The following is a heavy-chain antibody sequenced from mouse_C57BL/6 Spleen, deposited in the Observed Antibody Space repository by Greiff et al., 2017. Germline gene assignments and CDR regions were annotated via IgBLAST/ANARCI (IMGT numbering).Heavy chain of an antibody. CDR1: GYNFTSYW. Sequence: QVQLQQSGAELAKPGASVKLSCKASGYNFTSYWMHWVKQRPGQGLEWIGYINPSSGYTKYNQKFKDKATLTADKSSSTAYMQLSSLTYDDSAVYYCARSVDGYFPDYWGQGTTLTVSS. CDR3: ARSVDGYFPDY. D-gene: IGHD2-3*01. J-gene: IGHJ2*01. V-gene: IGHV1-7*01. CDR2: INPSSGYT.